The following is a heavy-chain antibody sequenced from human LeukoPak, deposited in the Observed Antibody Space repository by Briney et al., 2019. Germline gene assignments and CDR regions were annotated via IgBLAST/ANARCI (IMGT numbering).Heavy chain of an antibody. D-gene: IGHD3-10*01. V-gene: IGHV4-39*01. CDR1: VGSISSSSYY. CDR3: ASGGGITMVPYY. CDR2: IYYSGST. J-gene: IGHJ4*02. Sequence: PSETLSLTCTVSVGSISSSSYYWGWIRQPPGKGLEWIGSIYYSGSTYYNPSLKSRVTISVDTSKTQFSLKLSSVTAADTAVYYCASGGGITMVPYYWGQGTLVTVSS.